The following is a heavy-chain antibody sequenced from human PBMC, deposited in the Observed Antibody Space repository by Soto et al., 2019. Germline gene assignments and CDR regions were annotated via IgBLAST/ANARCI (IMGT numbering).Heavy chain of an antibody. CDR3: ARELHGGSYGMDV. CDR2: ITTAGDT. J-gene: IGHJ6*01. Sequence: EVQLVESGGGLVQPGGSLRLSCAASGFTFSNYDMHWVRQVTGKGLEWVSGITTAGDTYYPGSVKGRFTISREKAKNSLYLQMNSLSAGDTAVYYWARELHGGSYGMDVWAQGTTVTVSS. CDR1: GFTFSNYD. V-gene: IGHV3-13*01.